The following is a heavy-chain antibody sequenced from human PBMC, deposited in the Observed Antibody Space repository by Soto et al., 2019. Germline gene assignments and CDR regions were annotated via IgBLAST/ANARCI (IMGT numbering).Heavy chain of an antibody. Sequence: QVQLQESGPGLVKPSQTLSLTCTVSGGSISSGDYYWSWIRQPPGKGLEWIGYIHNSGRTYYNPSLRSGLSISVDASKTQFSLKLTSVTAADTAVYYCARERLGADSSCYYWNYMDVWGQGTTVTVSS. D-gene: IGHD3-22*01. V-gene: IGHV4-30-4*01. J-gene: IGHJ6*02. CDR1: GGSISSGDYY. CDR3: ARERLGADSSCYYWNYMDV. CDR2: IHNSGRT.